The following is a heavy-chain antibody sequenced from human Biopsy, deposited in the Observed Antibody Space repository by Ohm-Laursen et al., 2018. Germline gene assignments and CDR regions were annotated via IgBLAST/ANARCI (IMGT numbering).Heavy chain of an antibody. V-gene: IGHV1-69*17. CDR3: ATPFQYYDSWGGYPPFDH. CDR1: GGIFSNYA. J-gene: IGHJ4*02. CDR2: IIDVSGLV. D-gene: IGHD3-3*01. Sequence: SSVKVSCKVSGGIFSNYAISWARQAPGEGLEWMGGIIDVSGLVNYAPKFQGRDSITADKFTTTAYMELSNLKSEDTAVYYCATPFQYYDSWGGYPPFDHWGQGTLVTVSS.